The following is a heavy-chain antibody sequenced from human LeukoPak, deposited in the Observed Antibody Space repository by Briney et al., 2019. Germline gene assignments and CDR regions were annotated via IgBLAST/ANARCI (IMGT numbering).Heavy chain of an antibody. CDR1: GFTFSGSA. Sequence: PGGSLRLSCAASGFTFSGSALHWVRQASGKGLEWVGRIRSSANNYATAYAASVKVRFTISRDNTKNSLYLKMNSLRAEDTAVYYWARGQEVTMVRDTYYYMDVWGKGTTVTISS. CDR2: IRSSANNYAT. J-gene: IGHJ6*03. CDR3: ARGQEVTMVRDTYYYMDV. D-gene: IGHD3-10*01. V-gene: IGHV3-73*01.